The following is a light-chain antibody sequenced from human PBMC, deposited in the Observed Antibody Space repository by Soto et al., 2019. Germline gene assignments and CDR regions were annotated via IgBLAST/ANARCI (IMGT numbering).Light chain of an antibody. Sequence: QSVLTQPPSVSGAPGQRVSISCTGSTSNIGAPYDVHWYQHLPGTAPKLLIYGDNNRPSGVPDRFSGSKSGTSASLAITRLQAEDEADYYCCSYAGSYTLMVFGTGTKGTVL. V-gene: IGLV1-40*01. J-gene: IGLJ1*01. CDR3: CSYAGSYTLMV. CDR2: GDN. CDR1: TSNIGAPYD.